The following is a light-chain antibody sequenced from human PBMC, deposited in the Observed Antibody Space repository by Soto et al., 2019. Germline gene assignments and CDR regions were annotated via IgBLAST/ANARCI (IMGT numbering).Light chain of an antibody. CDR1: QSVSSN. CDR3: QQYNNWPPRGT. CDR2: GAS. Sequence: EIMLTQSPGTLSLSPGERATLSCRASQSVSSNLAWYQQKPGQAPRLLIYGASTRATGIPARFSGSGSGTEFTLTISSLQSEDFAVYYCQQYNNWPPRGTFGQGTKV. J-gene: IGKJ1*01. V-gene: IGKV3-15*01.